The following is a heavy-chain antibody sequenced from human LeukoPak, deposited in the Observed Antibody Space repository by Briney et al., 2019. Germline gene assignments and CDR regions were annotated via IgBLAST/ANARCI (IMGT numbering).Heavy chain of an antibody. J-gene: IGHJ3*02. Sequence: SETLSLTCTVSGGSISSYYWSWIRQPPGKGLEWIGYIYYSGSTNYNPSLKSRVTISVDTSKNQFSLQLSSVTAADTAVYYCARKKGEFPPFDVFDIWGQGTRAPVS. CDR2: IYYSGST. D-gene: IGHD3-16*01. CDR1: GGSISSYY. V-gene: IGHV4-59*01. CDR3: ARKKGEFPPFDVFDI.